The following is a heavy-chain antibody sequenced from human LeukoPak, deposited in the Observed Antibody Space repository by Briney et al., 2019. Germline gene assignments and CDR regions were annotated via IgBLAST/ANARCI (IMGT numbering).Heavy chain of an antibody. D-gene: IGHD4-17*01. J-gene: IGHJ4*02. Sequence: GGSLRLSCAASGFSITDHYMDWVRQAPGKGLEWAGRTRNKPNGYTTDYGTSVKGRFTVSRDDSGNSLYLQMNSLKTEDTAVYYCTRVRHGDYFDYWGQGTLVTVSS. CDR2: TRNKPNGYTT. V-gene: IGHV3-72*01. CDR3: TRVRHGDYFDY. CDR1: GFSITDHY.